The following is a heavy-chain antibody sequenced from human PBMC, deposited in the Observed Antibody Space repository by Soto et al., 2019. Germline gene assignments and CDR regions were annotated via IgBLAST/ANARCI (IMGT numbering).Heavy chain of an antibody. J-gene: IGHJ1*01. CDR3: VGNFNARGGGHFPQ. Sequence: XATLSLTCAVCGGSMNTNTYYWGWIRQPPGKGLEWIGSMSRSGSTHYNPSLKSRLTISLDMSKNHFSLDLRSVTAADTAVFYCVGNFNARGGGHFPQWGQGTPVTVSS. V-gene: IGHV4-39*02. D-gene: IGHD3-10*01. CDR2: MSRSGST. CDR1: GGSMNTNTYY.